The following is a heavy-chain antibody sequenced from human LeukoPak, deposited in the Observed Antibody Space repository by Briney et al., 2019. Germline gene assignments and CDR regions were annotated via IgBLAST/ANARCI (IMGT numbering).Heavy chain of an antibody. J-gene: IGHJ4*02. CDR1: GGSISNYH. CDR3: ARYRGASGYHFDY. CDR2: VFYSGST. Sequence: PSETLSLTCTVSGGSISNYHWSWIRQPPGKGLEWIGYVFYSGSTNYNPSLRSRVTISVDTSKNQFSLKLSSVTAADTAMYYCARYRGASGYHFDYWGQGTLVTVSS. V-gene: IGHV4-59*12. D-gene: IGHD5-12*01.